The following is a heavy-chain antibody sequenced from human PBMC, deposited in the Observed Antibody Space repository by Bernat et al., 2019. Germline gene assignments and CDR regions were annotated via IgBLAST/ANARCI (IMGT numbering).Heavy chain of an antibody. CDR2: ISGYDGNT. D-gene: IGHD2-21*01. J-gene: IGHJ6*02. CDR3: ARKGLRGSHYSYLALYV. V-gene: IGHV1-18*01. CDR1: GYTFSHYG. Sequence: QVQLVQSGAEVKKPGASVKVSCKASGYTFSHYGISWVRQAPGQGLEWMGWISGYDGNTDYAGNFQGRVTMTTDTSPSTAYMGVRGLRSDDTAVFYCARKGLRGSHYSYLALYVWGQGTTVTVSS.